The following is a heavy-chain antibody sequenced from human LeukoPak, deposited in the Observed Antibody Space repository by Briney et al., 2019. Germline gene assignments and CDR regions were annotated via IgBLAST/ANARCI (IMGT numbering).Heavy chain of an antibody. J-gene: IGHJ6*03. V-gene: IGHV3-15*01. Sequence: GGSLRLSCAASAFTFSSYAMSWVRQAPGKGLEWVGRTKSKTDGGAIDYAAPVKGRFTISRDDSRNTLYLQMNSLKAEDTAVYFCASLFSSGWRYFYYMDVWGKGTTVTVSS. CDR3: ASLFSSGWRYFYYMDV. D-gene: IGHD6-19*01. CDR1: AFTFSSYA. CDR2: TKSKTDGGAI.